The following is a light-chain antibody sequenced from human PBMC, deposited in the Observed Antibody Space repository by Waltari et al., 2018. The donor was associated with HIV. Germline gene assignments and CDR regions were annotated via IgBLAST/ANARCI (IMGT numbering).Light chain of an antibody. CDR1: RGGYYLDDDRND. V-gene: IGKV4-1*01. CDR2: QAS. Sequence: IILTHSPDSLSFPLGGTATSNCKFIRGGYYLDDDRNDIAWDQQRVGVPPTLLMHQASTRESGVRDRFAGSGSQTEFTRTITGVQAEDAAIYFCQQNYGGPGTFGPGTKVEI. CDR3: QQNYGGPGT. J-gene: IGKJ1*01.